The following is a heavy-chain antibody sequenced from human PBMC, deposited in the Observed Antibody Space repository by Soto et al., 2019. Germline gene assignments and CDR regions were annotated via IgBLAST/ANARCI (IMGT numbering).Heavy chain of an antibody. J-gene: IGHJ4*02. CDR1: GFTFSSYG. Sequence: GGSLRLSCAASGFTFSSYGMHWVRQAPGKGLEWVAVISYDGSNKYYADSVKGRFTISRDNSKNTLYLQMNSLRAEDTAVYYCAEVKSGWYPGHYFDYWGQGTLVTVSS. CDR2: ISYDGSNK. D-gene: IGHD6-19*01. CDR3: AEVKSGWYPGHYFDY. V-gene: IGHV3-30*18.